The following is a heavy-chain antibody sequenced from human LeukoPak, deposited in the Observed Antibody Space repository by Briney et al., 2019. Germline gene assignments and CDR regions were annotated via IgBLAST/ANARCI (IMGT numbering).Heavy chain of an antibody. J-gene: IGHJ4*02. Sequence: GVLRLSFAASGFTLISYTMNWVRQAPGKGLEWVSSISSSSRYVYYADSVKGRFTISRDNAKNSLYLQMNSLRAEDTAVYYCARDQEGAPPAFDYWGQGTLVTVSS. CDR3: ARDQEGAPPAFDY. V-gene: IGHV3-21*01. CDR2: ISSSSRYV. D-gene: IGHD1-26*01. CDR1: GFTLISYT.